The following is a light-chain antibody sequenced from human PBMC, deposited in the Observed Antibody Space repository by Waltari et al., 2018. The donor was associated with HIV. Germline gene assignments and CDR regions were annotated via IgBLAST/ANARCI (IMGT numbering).Light chain of an antibody. J-gene: IGLJ3*02. V-gene: IGLV2-14*03. Sequence: QSALTQPASVSGSPGQSITISCSGTSSDGGGYHYVSWYQQHPGKAPKLMIYDVNNRPSGVSNRFSGSKSGNTASLTISGLQAEDESDYYCSSYTSSTTWVFGGGTKLTVL. CDR2: DVN. CDR3: SSYTSSTTWV. CDR1: SSDGGGYHY.